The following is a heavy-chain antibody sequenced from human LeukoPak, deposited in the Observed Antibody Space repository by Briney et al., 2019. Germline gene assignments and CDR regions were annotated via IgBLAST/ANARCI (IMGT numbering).Heavy chain of an antibody. V-gene: IGHV4-34*01. J-gene: IGHJ4*02. D-gene: IGHD3-10*01. Sequence: SETLSLTCAVYGGSFSGYYWSWIRQPPGKGLEWIGEINHSGSTNYNPPLKSRVTISVDTSKNQFSLKLSSVTAADTAVYYCARGLSFGEPLDYFDYWGQGTLVTVSS. CDR3: ARGLSFGEPLDYFDY. CDR2: INHSGST. CDR1: GGSFSGYY.